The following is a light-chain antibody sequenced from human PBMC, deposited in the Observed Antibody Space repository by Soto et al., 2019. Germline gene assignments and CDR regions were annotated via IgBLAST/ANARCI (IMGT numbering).Light chain of an antibody. CDR1: SSNIGAGFD. J-gene: IGLJ2*01. Sequence: QSVLTQPPSVSGAAGQSVTISCTGSSSNIGAGFDVHWYQQLPGTAPKFLIYGNHNRPSGVPDRFSGSKSGTSASLVITGLLGEDEGDYYCQSYDSSLFVVFGGGTKLTVL. CDR2: GNH. CDR3: QSYDSSLFVV. V-gene: IGLV1-40*01.